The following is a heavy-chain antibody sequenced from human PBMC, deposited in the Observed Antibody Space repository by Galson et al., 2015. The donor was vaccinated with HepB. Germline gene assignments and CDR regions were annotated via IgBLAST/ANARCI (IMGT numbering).Heavy chain of an antibody. J-gene: IGHJ3*02. Sequence: SLRLSCAAFGFTFNTYGMHWVRQAPGKGLEWVALIWHDGSKKYYADSVKGRFTISRDNSKNTLYLQMNSLRAEDAAVYYCYQLGTFDIWGQGTMVTVSS. V-gene: IGHV3-33*01. CDR1: GFTFNTYG. CDR2: IWHDGSKK. D-gene: IGHD2-2*01. CDR3: YQLGTFDI.